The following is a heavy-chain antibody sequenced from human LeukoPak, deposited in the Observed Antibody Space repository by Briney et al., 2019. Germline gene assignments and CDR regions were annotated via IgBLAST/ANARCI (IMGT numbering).Heavy chain of an antibody. D-gene: IGHD3-9*01. CDR3: ARGADSGYSSDN. Sequence: GGSLRLSCAASGFTFRDYYMSWIRQAPGKGLEWVSYISSSGITIKYADSVKGRFTISRDNAKKSLYLQMNSLRAEDTAVYYCARGADSGYSSDNWGQGTLVSVSS. V-gene: IGHV3-11*04. J-gene: IGHJ4*02. CDR1: GFTFRDYY. CDR2: ISSSGITI.